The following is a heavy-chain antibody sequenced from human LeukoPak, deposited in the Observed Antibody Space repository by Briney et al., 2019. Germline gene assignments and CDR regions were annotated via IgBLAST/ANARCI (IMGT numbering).Heavy chain of an antibody. D-gene: IGHD1-1*01. V-gene: IGHV3-66*02. CDR3: AREVNWRFDY. Sequence: GGSLRLSCAASGFTVSRNYMSWVRQAPGKGLEWVSVSYSGGDTYYPDSVKGRFTVSRDNPKNTVYLQMGSLRGEDMAVYYCAREVNWRFDYWGQGTLVTVSS. J-gene: IGHJ4*02. CDR2: SYSGGDT. CDR1: GFTVSRNY.